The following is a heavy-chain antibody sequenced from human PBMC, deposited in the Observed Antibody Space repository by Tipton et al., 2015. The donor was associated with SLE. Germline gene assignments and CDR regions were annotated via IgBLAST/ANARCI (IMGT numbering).Heavy chain of an antibody. V-gene: IGHV4-34*01. J-gene: IGHJ4*02. D-gene: IGHD5-12*01. CDR2: INHSGST. CDR1: GGSFSGYY. Sequence: TLSLTCAVYGGSFSGYYWSWIRQPPGKGLEWIGEINHSGSTNYNPSLKSRVTTSVDTSKNQFSLKLSSVTAADTAVYYCARVRGGYSGYRYYFDYWGQGTLVTVSS. CDR3: ARVRGGYSGYRYYFDY.